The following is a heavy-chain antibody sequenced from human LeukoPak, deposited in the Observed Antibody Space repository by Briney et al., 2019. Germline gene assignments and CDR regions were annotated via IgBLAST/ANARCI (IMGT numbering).Heavy chain of an antibody. Sequence: PGGSLILSFAASGFTFTSYSMNWVRQAPGKGLEWGSTIWCGGGSTYYADSVKGRFTISRDNSKNTLYLQVNSLRAEDTAVYYCAKGGKWDVTPFDYWGQGTLVTVSS. D-gene: IGHD1-26*01. CDR2: IWCGGGST. CDR3: AKGGKWDVTPFDY. CDR1: GFTFTSYS. J-gene: IGHJ4*02. V-gene: IGHV3-23*01.